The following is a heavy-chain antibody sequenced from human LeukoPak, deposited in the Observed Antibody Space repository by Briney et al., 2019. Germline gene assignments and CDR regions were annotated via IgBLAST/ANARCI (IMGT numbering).Heavy chain of an antibody. J-gene: IGHJ6*02. D-gene: IGHD3-3*01. CDR1: GGSISSYY. CDR2: IYTSGST. V-gene: IGHV4-4*07. Sequence: PSETLSLTCTVSGGSISSYYWSWIRQPAGKGLEWIGRIYTSGSTNYNPSLKSRVTMSVDTSKNQFSLKLSSVTAADTAVYYCARITIFGVWSLDNYYYGMDVWGQGTTVTVSS. CDR3: ARITIFGVWSLDNYYYGMDV.